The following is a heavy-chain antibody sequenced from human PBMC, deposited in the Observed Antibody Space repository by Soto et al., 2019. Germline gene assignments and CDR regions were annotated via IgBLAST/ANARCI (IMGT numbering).Heavy chain of an antibody. V-gene: IGHV1-69*12. CDR1: GVTFSSSA. CDR3: ASLLRGYSGTGDY. D-gene: IGHD5-12*01. J-gene: IGHJ4*02. CDR2: IIPIFGTA. Sequence: QVQLVQSGAEVKKPGSSVKVSCKASGVTFSSSAVSWVRQAPGQGLEWMGGIIPIFGTANYAQKFQGRVTITADESTSTAYMELSSLRSEDTAVYYCASLLRGYSGTGDYWGQGTLVTVSS.